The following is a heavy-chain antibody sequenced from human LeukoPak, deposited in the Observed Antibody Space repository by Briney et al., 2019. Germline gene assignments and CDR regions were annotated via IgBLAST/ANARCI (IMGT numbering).Heavy chain of an antibody. D-gene: IGHD6-13*01. V-gene: IGHV3-23*01. CDR2: TSGSGGST. J-gene: IGHJ4*02. CDR3: AKGGSFRAFDY. CDR1: GFAFSSYA. Sequence: GGSLRLSCAASGFAFSSYAMSWVRQAPGEGLEWVSTTSGSGGSTDYSDSVTGRFTISRDNSKNTLYLQMNSLRADDTALYYCAKGGSFRAFDYWGQGTLVTVSS.